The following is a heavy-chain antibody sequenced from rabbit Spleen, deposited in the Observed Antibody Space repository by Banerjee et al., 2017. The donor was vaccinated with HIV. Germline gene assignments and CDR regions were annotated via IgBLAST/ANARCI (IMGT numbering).Heavy chain of an antibody. V-gene: IGHV1S47*01. Sequence: EQLEESGGGLVKPEGSLTLTCKASGVSLNDKDVMCWVRQAPGKGLEWIAYIYPDYGSTDYASWVNGRFTISLDNAQNTVFLQMTSLTAADTATYFCARDLDGVIGWNFGWWGPGTLVTVS. CDR1: GVSLNDKD. CDR2: IYPDYGST. D-gene: IGHD1-1*01. CDR3: ARDLDGVIGWNFGW. J-gene: IGHJ4*01.